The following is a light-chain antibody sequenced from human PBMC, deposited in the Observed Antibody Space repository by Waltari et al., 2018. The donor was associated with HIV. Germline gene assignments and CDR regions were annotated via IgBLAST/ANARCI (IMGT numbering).Light chain of an antibody. CDR1: SAHSTYA. J-gene: IGLJ2*01. CDR2: LNSDGSH. CDR3: QTWGAGTVV. Sequence: QLVLTQSPSASASLGASVKLTCTLSSAHSTYAIAWHQQQPDQGPHYLMKLNSDGSHRKGDGIPDRFSGAASGAVRYLTISNVQSEDEGIYYCQTWGAGTVVFGGGTKLSVL. V-gene: IGLV4-69*01.